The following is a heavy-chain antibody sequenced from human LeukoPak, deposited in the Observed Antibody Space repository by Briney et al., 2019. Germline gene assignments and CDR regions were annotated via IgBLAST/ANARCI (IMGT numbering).Heavy chain of an antibody. Sequence: HPGGSLRLSCAASGFTFSSYAMSWVRQAPGKGLEWVSAISGSGGSTYYADSVKGRFTISRDNSKNTLYLQMNSLRAEDTAVYYCAKEPNYYDSSGYYHFFDYWGQGTLVTVSS. CDR1: GFTFSSYA. J-gene: IGHJ4*02. V-gene: IGHV3-23*01. CDR3: AKEPNYYDSSGYYHFFDY. CDR2: ISGSGGST. D-gene: IGHD3-22*01.